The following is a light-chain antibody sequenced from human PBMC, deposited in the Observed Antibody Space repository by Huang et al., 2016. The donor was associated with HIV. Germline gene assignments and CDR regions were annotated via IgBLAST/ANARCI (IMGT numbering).Light chain of an antibody. CDR2: KAS. CDR3: QQYSSYSSWT. J-gene: IGKJ2*02. Sequence: IQMTQSPSTLSASVGDRVTITCRASQSVSDWLAWYQQKPGKAPDLIIYKASNVEDGVPLRFSGTGYGTEFTLIISSVQSDDSATYYCQQYSSYSSWTFGQGTRLQIK. CDR1: QSVSDW. V-gene: IGKV1-5*03.